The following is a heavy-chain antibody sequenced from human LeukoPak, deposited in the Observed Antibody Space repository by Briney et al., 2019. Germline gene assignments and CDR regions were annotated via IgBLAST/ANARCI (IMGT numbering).Heavy chain of an antibody. J-gene: IGHJ4*02. D-gene: IGHD5-18*01. V-gene: IGHV4-4*07. CDR2: ISTSGRT. Sequence: SETLSLTCTVSGDSISSYYWSWIRQPAGKGLEWIGRISTSGRTNYNPSLKSRVTMSLDTSKNQFSLKLTSVTAADTAVYYCARGRGYNYAFPFDYWGQGTLVTVSS. CDR1: GDSISSYY. CDR3: ARGRGYNYAFPFDY.